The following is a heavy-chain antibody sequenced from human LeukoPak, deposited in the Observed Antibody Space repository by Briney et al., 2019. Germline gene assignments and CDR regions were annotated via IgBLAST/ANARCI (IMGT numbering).Heavy chain of an antibody. J-gene: IGHJ6*03. Sequence: PGGSLRLSCAASGCIFSSYAMHWVRQAPGKGLDFVAGITSDGRSTYYANSVKGGFTISRHNFKNRLYLQMRRLRADDMAVYYCVRGIVGASNHYYYYMDVWGEGTPVTISS. CDR2: ITSDGRST. V-gene: IGHV3-64*01. CDR3: VRGIVGASNHYYYYMDV. CDR1: GCIFSSYA. D-gene: IGHD1-26*01.